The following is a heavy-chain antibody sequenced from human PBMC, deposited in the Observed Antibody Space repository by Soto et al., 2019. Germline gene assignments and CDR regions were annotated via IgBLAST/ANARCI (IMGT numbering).Heavy chain of an antibody. CDR2: VTADGGT. V-gene: IGHV3-23*01. D-gene: IGHD2-15*01. CDR1: GFTVSSHA. J-gene: IGHJ3*02. CDR3: AQHVSCSGGSCEYDAFAI. Sequence: EVQVLESGGGLVQPGGSLRLSCEGSGFTVSSHAMTWIRQAPGKGPEWVSTVTADGGTYYTDSVKGRFAMSRDTSVNTLYLQMNSLGAEDTAADYGAQHVSCSGGSCEYDAFAIRGQGTMVTVSS.